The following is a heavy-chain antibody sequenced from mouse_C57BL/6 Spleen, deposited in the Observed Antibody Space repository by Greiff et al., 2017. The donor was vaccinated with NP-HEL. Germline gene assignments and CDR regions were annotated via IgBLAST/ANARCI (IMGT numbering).Heavy chain of an antibody. CDR3: ARGGYDYDGEFAY. CDR2: IYPGGGYP. D-gene: IGHD2-4*01. V-gene: IGHV1-63*01. CDR1: GYTFTNYW. Sequence: QVQLQQSGAELVRPGTSVKMSCKASGYTFTNYWIGWAKQRPGHGLEWIGDIYPGGGYPNYNEKFKGKSTLTADKSSSTAYMQFSSLTSEDSAIYYCARGGYDYDGEFAYWGQGTLVTVSA. J-gene: IGHJ3*01.